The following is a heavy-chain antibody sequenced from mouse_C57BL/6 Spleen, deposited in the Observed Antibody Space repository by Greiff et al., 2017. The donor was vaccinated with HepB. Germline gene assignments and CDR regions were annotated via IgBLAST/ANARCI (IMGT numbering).Heavy chain of an antibody. Sequence: VQLQQSGPGMVKPSQSLSLTCTVTGYSITSGYDWHWIRHFPGNKLEWMGYISYSGSTNYNPSLKSRISITHDTSKNHFFLKLNSVTTEDTATYYCARDGSSSYAMDYWGQRTSVTVSS. CDR1: GYSITSGYD. CDR2: ISYSGST. J-gene: IGHJ4*01. D-gene: IGHD1-1*01. CDR3: ARDGSSSYAMDY. V-gene: IGHV3-1*01.